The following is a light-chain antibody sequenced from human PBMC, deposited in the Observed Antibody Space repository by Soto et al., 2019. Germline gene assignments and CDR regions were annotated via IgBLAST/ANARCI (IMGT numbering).Light chain of an antibody. CDR2: DAS. CDR3: QQYNSYQRT. J-gene: IGKJ1*01. Sequence: DIQMTHSPSTLSESVGGRVTITCRASQSISSWLAWYQQKPGKAPKLLIYDASSLESGVPSRFSGSGSGTEFTLTISSLQPDDFATYYCQQYNSYQRTFGQGTKV. V-gene: IGKV1-5*01. CDR1: QSISSW.